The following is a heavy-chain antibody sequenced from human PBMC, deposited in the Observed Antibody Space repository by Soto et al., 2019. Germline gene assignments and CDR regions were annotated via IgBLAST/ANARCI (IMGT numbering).Heavy chain of an antibody. CDR1: GYTLPSYD. J-gene: IGHJ6*02. CDR2: MNPNSGNT. Sequence: APVKFSCKASGYTLPSYDINRVRQAPGQGPEWVGWMNPNSGNTGYAQKFQGRVTMTRNTSISTAYMELSSLRSEDTAVYYCARYKIYDFWSGFNYYYYGMDVWGQGTTVTVSS. CDR3: ARYKIYDFWSGFNYYYYGMDV. D-gene: IGHD3-3*01. V-gene: IGHV1-8*01.